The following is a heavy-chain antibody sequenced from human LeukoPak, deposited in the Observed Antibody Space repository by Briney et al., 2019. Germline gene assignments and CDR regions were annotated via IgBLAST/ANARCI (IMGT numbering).Heavy chain of an antibody. CDR1: GGTFSSYA. CDR3: ARGPFYDILTGYYPVHYHYYYGMDV. Sequence: ASVKVSCKASGGTFSSYAISWVRQAPGQGLEWMGGIIPIFGTANYAQKFQGRVTITADESTSTAYMELSSLRSEDTAVYYCARGPFYDILTGYYPVHYHYYYGMDVWGQGTTVTVSS. V-gene: IGHV1-69*13. CDR2: IIPIFGTA. D-gene: IGHD3-9*01. J-gene: IGHJ6*02.